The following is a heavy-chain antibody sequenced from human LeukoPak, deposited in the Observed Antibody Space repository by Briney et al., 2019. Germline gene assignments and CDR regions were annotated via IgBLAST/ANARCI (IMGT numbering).Heavy chain of an antibody. J-gene: IGHJ4*02. CDR1: GYTLTSYY. CDR2: INPSGGST. Sequence: EASVKVSCKASGYTLTSYYMHWVRQAPGQGLEWMGIINPSGGSTSYAQTFQGRVTMTRDTSTSTVYMELSSLRSDDTAVYYCARGHIAAPDYWGQGTLVTVSS. V-gene: IGHV1-46*01. CDR3: ARGHIAAPDY. D-gene: IGHD6-6*01.